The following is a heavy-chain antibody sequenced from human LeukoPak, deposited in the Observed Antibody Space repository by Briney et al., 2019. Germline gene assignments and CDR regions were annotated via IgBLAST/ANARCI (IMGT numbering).Heavy chain of an antibody. J-gene: IGHJ4*02. D-gene: IGHD3-3*01. CDR1: GGTFSSYA. V-gene: IGHV1-69*04. CDR3: ATGAPYYDFWSGYSPSAY. Sequence: ASVKVSCKASGGTFSSYAISWVRQAPGQGLEWMGRIIPILGIANYAQKFQGRVTITADKSTSTAYMELSSLRSEDTAVYYCATGAPYYDFWSGYSPSAYWGQGTLVTVSS. CDR2: IIPILGIA.